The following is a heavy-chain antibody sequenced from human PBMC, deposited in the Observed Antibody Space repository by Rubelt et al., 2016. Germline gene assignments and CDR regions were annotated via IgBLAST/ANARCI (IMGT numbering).Heavy chain of an antibody. D-gene: IGHD3/OR15-3a*01. CDR3: AAGTGYTDFDL. Sequence: GGSLRLSCAASGFTFINAWMSWVRQAPGKGLEWVGRIITKTEGGTTDYAAPVQGRFIISRDDSKNTLSLQMNSLKTEDTAVYYCAAGTGYTDFDLWGQGTLVTVSS. V-gene: IGHV3-15*01. CDR1: GFTFINAW. J-gene: IGHJ4*02. CDR2: IITKTEGGTT.